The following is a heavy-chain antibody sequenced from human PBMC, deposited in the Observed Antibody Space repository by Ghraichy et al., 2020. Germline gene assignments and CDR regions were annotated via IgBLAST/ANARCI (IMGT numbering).Heavy chain of an antibody. Sequence: SETLSLTCTVSGGSISSSSYYWGWIRQPPGKGLEWIGSIYYSGSTYYNSSLKSRVTISVDTSKNQFSLKLSSVTAADTAVYYCASYPYYYDSSGYYYVDFDYWGQGTLVTVS. D-gene: IGHD3-22*01. V-gene: IGHV4-39*01. CDR2: IYYSGST. J-gene: IGHJ4*02. CDR3: ASYPYYYDSSGYYYVDFDY. CDR1: GGSISSSSYY.